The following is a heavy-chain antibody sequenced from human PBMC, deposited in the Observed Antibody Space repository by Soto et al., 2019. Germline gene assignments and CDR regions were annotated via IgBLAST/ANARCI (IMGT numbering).Heavy chain of an antibody. D-gene: IGHD2-8*01. CDR2: ISAYNGDT. Sequence: ASVKVSCKASGYTFTRYGISWVRQAPGQGLEWMGWISAYNGDTNYAQKVQGRVTMTTDTSTGTVYMELRSLRSDDTAVYYCARNYPTVVIMMYEQNPGDWFDPWGQGTLVTVSS. V-gene: IGHV1-18*04. CDR3: ARNYPTVVIMMYEQNPGDWFDP. J-gene: IGHJ5*02. CDR1: GYTFTRYG.